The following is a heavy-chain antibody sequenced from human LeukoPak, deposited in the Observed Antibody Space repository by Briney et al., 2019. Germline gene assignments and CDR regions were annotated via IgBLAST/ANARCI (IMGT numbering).Heavy chain of an antibody. CDR1: GFILGRYW. CDR3: VRGLWPARKNYYLDY. Sequence: GGSLRLSCEASGFILGRYWMNWVRQAPGKGLEWVANIQRDGTEIYYQDSVKGRVSISRDNAKNSLYLQMNSLRAEDTAVYYCVRGLWPARKNYYLDYWGQGAQVTVSS. V-gene: IGHV3-7*01. D-gene: IGHD2/OR15-2a*01. J-gene: IGHJ4*02. CDR2: IQRDGTEI.